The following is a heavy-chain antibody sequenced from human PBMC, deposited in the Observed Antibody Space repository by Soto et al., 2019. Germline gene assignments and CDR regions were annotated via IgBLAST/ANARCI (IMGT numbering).Heavy chain of an antibody. J-gene: IGHJ4*02. Sequence: SETLSLTCAVYGGSFSGYYWSWIRQPPGKGLEWIGEINHSGSTNYNPSLKSRVTISVDTSKNQFSLKLSSVTAADTAVYYCARAHSSGADYWGQGTLVTVS. D-gene: IGHD6-19*01. CDR3: ARAHSSGADY. CDR1: GGSFSGYY. V-gene: IGHV4-34*01. CDR2: INHSGST.